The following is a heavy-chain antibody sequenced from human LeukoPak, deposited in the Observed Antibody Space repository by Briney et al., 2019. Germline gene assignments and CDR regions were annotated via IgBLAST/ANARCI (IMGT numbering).Heavy chain of an antibody. J-gene: IGHJ6*03. CDR1: GGSFSGYY. CDR2: INHSGST. V-gene: IGHV4-34*01. CDR3: ALHYYYYMDV. Sequence: SETLSLTCAVYGGSFSGYYWGWIRQPPGKGLEWIGEINHSGSTNYNPSLKSRVTISVDTSKNQFSLKLSSVTAADTAVYYCALHYYYYMDVWGKGTTVTVSS.